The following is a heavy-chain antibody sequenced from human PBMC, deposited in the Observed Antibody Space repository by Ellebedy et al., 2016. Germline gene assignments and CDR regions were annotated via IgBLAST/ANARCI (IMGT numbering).Heavy chain of an antibody. J-gene: IGHJ5*02. D-gene: IGHD3-10*01. Sequence: SVKVSCXPSGYTFTSYAMHWVRQAHGQRLEWMGWINAGNGNTKYSQKFQGRVTITADESTSTAYMELSSLRSEDTAIYYCATGGFGELNHWGQGTLVTVSS. CDR3: ATGGFGELNH. V-gene: IGHV1-3*01. CDR1: GYTFTSYA. CDR2: INAGNGNT.